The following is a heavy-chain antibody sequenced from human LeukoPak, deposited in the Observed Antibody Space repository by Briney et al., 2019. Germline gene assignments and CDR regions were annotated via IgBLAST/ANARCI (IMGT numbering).Heavy chain of an antibody. Sequence: GASVKVSCKASGGTFSSYAISWVRQAPGQGLEWMGRIIPILGIANYAQKFQGRVTITADKSTSTAYMELSSLRSEDTAVYYCARGPYYYDSSSYYPYYFDYWGQGTLVTVSS. CDR2: IIPILGIA. J-gene: IGHJ4*02. D-gene: IGHD3-22*01. V-gene: IGHV1-69*04. CDR1: GGTFSSYA. CDR3: ARGPYYYDSSSYYPYYFDY.